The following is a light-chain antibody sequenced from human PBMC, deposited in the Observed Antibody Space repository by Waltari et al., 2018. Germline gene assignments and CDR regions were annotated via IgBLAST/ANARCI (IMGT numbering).Light chain of an antibody. CDR2: DAS. Sequence: SCKATWCVSSYLAWYHQTPRQAPRLLSYDASIKATGIPARFTGSGSVADFTLTISSLEPEDFAVYYFQQRSNLPLTFGGGTKGEIK. CDR3: QQRSNLPLT. V-gene: IGKV3-11*01. J-gene: IGKJ4*01. CDR1: WCVSSY.